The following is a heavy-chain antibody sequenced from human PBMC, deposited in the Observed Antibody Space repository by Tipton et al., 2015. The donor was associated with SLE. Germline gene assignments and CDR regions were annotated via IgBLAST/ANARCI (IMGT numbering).Heavy chain of an antibody. D-gene: IGHD3-3*01. CDR1: GYSFTSYW. J-gene: IGHJ3*02. V-gene: IGHV5-51*03. CDR2: IYPGDSDT. Sequence: QSGPEVKKPGESLKISCKGSGYSFTSYWIGWVRQMPGKGLEWMGIIYPGDSDTRYSPSFQGQVTISADKSISTAYLQWSSLKASDAAMYYCARPARVLEWCSAFDIGGQGTLVPVSS. CDR3: ARPARVLEWCSAFDI.